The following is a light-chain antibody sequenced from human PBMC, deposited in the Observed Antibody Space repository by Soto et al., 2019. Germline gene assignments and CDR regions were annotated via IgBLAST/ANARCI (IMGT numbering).Light chain of an antibody. CDR1: SSDGGGYNY. Sequence: QSALTQPASVSGSPGQSITISCTGTSSDGGGYNYVSWYQQHPGKAPKLMIYDVSNRPSGVSNRFSGSKSGNTASLTISGLQAEDEADDYCSAYTSSSTLRVFGTGTKVTVL. J-gene: IGLJ1*01. CDR3: SAYTSSSTLRV. V-gene: IGLV2-14*01. CDR2: DVS.